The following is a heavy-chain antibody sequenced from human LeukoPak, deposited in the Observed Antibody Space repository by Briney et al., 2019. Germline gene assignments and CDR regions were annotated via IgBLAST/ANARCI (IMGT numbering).Heavy chain of an antibody. CDR3: ARLWTNQMYHFDY. Sequence: SDTLSLTCTVSGGSFRCYYGSWIRQTAGKELEWIGYIYCTGSTDYNPSLESRVTISLDTSTNRFSLKLSSVTAADTAVYYCARLWTNQMYHFDYWGQGTLVTVSS. CDR2: IYCTGST. J-gene: IGHJ4*02. CDR1: GGSFRCYY. V-gene: IGHV4-59*08. D-gene: IGHD3/OR15-3a*01.